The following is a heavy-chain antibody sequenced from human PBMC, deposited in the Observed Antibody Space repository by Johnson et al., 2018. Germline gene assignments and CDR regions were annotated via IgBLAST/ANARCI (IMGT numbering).Heavy chain of an antibody. D-gene: IGHD2-21*01. CDR1: GFTFSSYG. CDR2: ISYDGSNK. CDR3: AKARRSIPTGYYYYYMDV. Sequence: VQLVESGGGVVQXGRSLRLSCAASGFTFSSYGMHWVRQAPGKGLEWVAVISYDGSNKYYADSVKGRFTISRDNSKTTLYLQMNSLRAEEPAVYYCAKARRSIPTGYYYYYMDVWGKGTTVTVSS. J-gene: IGHJ6*03. V-gene: IGHV3-30*18.